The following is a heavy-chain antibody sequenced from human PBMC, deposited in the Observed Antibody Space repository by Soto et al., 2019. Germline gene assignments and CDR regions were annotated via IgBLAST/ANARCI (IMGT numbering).Heavy chain of an antibody. CDR3: VHRRSGSHFAS. J-gene: IGHJ4*02. CDR2: IYWDDDK. Sequence: QITLRESGPPLVQPTQTLTLTCTFSGFSLTSNGMGVGWIRQPPGKALEWLALIYWDDDKRSSPSLRSRLTITKDTSKNQVVLTMTDMDPVDTATYYCVHRRSGSHFASWGQGTLVTVSS. D-gene: IGHD1-26*01. V-gene: IGHV2-5*02. CDR1: GFSLTSNGMG.